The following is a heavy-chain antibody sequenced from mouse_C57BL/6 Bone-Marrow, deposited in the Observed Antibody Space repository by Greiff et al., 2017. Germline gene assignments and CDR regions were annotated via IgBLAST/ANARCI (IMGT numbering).Heavy chain of an antibody. V-gene: IGHV5-6*02. CDR2: ISSGGSYT. CDR1: GFTFSSYG. Sequence: EVKLMESGGDLVKPGGSLKLSCAASGFTFSSYGMSWVRQTPDKRLEWVATISSGGSYTYYPDSVKGRFTISRDNAKNTLYLQMSSLKSEDTAMYYCARRPFDVWGTGTTVTVSS. J-gene: IGHJ1*03. CDR3: ARRPFDV.